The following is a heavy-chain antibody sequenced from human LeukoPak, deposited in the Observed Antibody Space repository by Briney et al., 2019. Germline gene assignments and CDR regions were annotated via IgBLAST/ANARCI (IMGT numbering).Heavy chain of an antibody. Sequence: SETLPLTCTVSGGSISSYYWSWIRQPAGKGLEWIGRIYTSGSTNYNPSLKSRVTMSVDTSKNQFSLKLSSVTAADTAVYYCARAGRYSSSWYQFDYWGQGTLVTVSS. V-gene: IGHV4-4*07. CDR2: IYTSGST. D-gene: IGHD6-13*01. CDR3: ARAGRYSSSWYQFDY. J-gene: IGHJ4*02. CDR1: GGSISSYY.